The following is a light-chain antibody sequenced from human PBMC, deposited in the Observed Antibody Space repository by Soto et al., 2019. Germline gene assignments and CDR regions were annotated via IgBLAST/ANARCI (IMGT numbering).Light chain of an antibody. Sequence: QCALTQPASVSGSPEQSITISCTGTSNDVGRYNLVSWYQQHPGKAPKVMIYEATKRPSGVSNRFSGSKSGNTASLTISGLQAEDEADYYCCAYAGSGTVVFGGGTKVTVL. CDR2: EAT. V-gene: IGLV2-23*01. CDR3: CAYAGSGTVV. CDR1: SNDVGRYNL. J-gene: IGLJ3*02.